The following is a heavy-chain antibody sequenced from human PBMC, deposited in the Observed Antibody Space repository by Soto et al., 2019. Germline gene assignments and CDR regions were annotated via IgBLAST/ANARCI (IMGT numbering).Heavy chain of an antibody. Sequence: SETLSLTCTVSGGSISSGGYYWSWIRQHPGKGLEWIGYIYYSGSTYYNPSLKSRVTISVDTSKNQFSLKLSSVTAADTAVYYCARDTTDRWYFDLWGRDTLVTVSS. J-gene: IGHJ2*01. CDR2: IYYSGST. V-gene: IGHV4-31*03. D-gene: IGHD1-26*01. CDR1: GGSISSGGYY. CDR3: ARDTTDRWYFDL.